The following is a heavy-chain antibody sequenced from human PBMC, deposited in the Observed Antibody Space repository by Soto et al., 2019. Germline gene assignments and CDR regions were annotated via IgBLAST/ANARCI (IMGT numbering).Heavy chain of an antibody. J-gene: IGHJ4*02. CDR1: GGSISDHYY. CDR3: MLGSGWKDFDY. Sequence: SETLSLTCTVSGGSISDHYYWGWIRQPPGKGLEWIGNIYYSGSTYYNPSLKSRVTISVDTSKNQFSLKLSSVTAADTAVYYCMLGSGWKDFDYWGQGTLVTVSS. V-gene: IGHV4-39*01. D-gene: IGHD3-22*01. CDR2: IYYSGST.